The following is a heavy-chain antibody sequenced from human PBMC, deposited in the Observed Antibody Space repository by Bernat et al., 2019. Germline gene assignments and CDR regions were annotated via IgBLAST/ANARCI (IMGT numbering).Heavy chain of an antibody. Sequence: EVQLVESGGGLVQPGGSLRLSCAASGFTFSSYAMSWVRQAPGKGLEWVSAISGSGGSTYYADSVKGRFTISRDNSKNTLYLQMNSLRAEDTAVYHCARGGYSDRTPYYAFDYWGQGTLVTVSS. J-gene: IGHJ4*02. CDR1: GFTFSSYA. V-gene: IGHV3-23*04. D-gene: IGHD3-22*01. CDR3: ARGGYSDRTPYYAFDY. CDR2: ISGSGGST.